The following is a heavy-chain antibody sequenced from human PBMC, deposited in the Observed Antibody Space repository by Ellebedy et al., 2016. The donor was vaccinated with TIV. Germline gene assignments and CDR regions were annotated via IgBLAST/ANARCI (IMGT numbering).Heavy chain of an antibody. CDR3: ARGGSSWYESGIFDY. CDR1: GFTFSSYW. V-gene: IGHV3-74*01. J-gene: IGHJ4*02. D-gene: IGHD6-13*01. Sequence: GESLKISXAASGFTFSSYWMHWVRQAPGKGLVWVSRINSDGSSTSYADSVKGRFTISRDNAKNTLYLQMNSLRAEDTAVYYCARGGSSWYESGIFDYWGQGALVTVSS. CDR2: INSDGSST.